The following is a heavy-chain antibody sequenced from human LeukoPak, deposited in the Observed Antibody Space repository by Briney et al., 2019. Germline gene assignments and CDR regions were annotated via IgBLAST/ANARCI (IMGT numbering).Heavy chain of an antibody. J-gene: IGHJ4*02. CDR3: ARDGYEFWSGYYHGAYFDY. CDR1: GFTFSSYA. Sequence: PGGSLRLSCAGSGFTFSSYAMAWVRQTPEKGLEWVAIISSSDGGTYYIDSVKGRFTISRDNVKNSLYLQMNSLRAEDTGVYYCARDGYEFWSGYYHGAYFDYWGQGTLVTVSS. CDR2: ISSSDGGT. D-gene: IGHD3-3*01. V-gene: IGHV3-23*01.